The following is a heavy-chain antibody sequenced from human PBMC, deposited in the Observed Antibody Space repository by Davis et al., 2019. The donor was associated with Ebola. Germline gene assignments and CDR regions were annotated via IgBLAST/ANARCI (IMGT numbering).Heavy chain of an antibody. CDR1: GYSFSTYW. CDR2: IYPGDSDT. Sequence: GESLKISCKTSGYSFSTYWIAWVRQMPGKGLEWMGIIYPGDSDTRYSPSFQGQVTISADKSISTAYLQWTSLKASDTAMYYCARGTDGYNPGGYFDSWGQGSLVTVSS. J-gene: IGHJ4*02. D-gene: IGHD5-24*01. CDR3: ARGTDGYNPGGYFDS. V-gene: IGHV5-51*01.